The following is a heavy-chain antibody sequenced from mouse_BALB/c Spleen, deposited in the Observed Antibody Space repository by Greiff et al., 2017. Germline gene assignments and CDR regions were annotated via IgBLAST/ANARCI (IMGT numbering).Heavy chain of an antibody. CDR2: ILPGSGST. CDR3: ARIYYGNYVWFAY. D-gene: IGHD2-1*01. Sequence: QVQLQQSGAELMKPGASVKISCKATGYTFSSYWIEWVKQRPGHGLEWIGEILPGSGSTNYNEKFKGKATFTADTSSNTAYMQLSSLTSEDSAVYYCARIYYGNYVWFAYWGQGTLVTVSA. CDR1: GYTFSSYW. J-gene: IGHJ3*01. V-gene: IGHV1-9*01.